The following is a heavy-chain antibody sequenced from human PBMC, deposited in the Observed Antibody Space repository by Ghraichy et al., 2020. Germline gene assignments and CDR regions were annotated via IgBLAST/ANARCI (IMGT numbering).Heavy chain of an antibody. CDR2: IKSDRSDS. CDR1: GFTFSRHW. J-gene: IGHJ4*02. D-gene: IGHD4-17*01. CDR3: ARDPYGDYKYGGTDY. V-gene: IGHV3-7*01. Sequence: GGSLRLSCAASGFTFSRHWMSWVRQAPGKGLEWVASIKSDRSDSFYVDSVKGRFTISRDNAENSVSLEMTSLRAEDTAVYYCARDPYGDYKYGGTDYWGRGTLVSVSS.